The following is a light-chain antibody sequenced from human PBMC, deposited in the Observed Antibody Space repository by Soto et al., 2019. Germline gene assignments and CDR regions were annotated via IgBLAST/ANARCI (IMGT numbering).Light chain of an antibody. V-gene: IGKV3-20*01. CDR1: QSVSSNY. CDR2: GVS. Sequence: EIVLTQSPGTLSLSPGERATLSCRASQSVSSNYLAWYQQKAGQAPRLLIYGVSSRATGIPDRFSGSGSGTDFTLTISVLEPEDFAVYYCQQYGDSPPWTFGQGTKVDIK. CDR3: QQYGDSPPWT. J-gene: IGKJ1*01.